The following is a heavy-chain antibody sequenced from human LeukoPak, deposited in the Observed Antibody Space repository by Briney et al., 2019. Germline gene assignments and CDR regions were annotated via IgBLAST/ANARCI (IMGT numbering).Heavy chain of an antibody. J-gene: IGHJ6*03. CDR1: GYTFTSYG. Sequence: ASVKVSCKASGYTFTSYGISWVRQAPGQGLEWMGWISAYNGNTNYAQKLQGRVTMTTDTPTSTAYMELRSLRSDDTAVYYCARETVAGTGGVGSYYYYYYMDVWGKGTTVTVSS. V-gene: IGHV1-18*01. CDR3: ARETVAGTGGVGSYYYYYYMDV. D-gene: IGHD6-19*01. CDR2: ISAYNGNT.